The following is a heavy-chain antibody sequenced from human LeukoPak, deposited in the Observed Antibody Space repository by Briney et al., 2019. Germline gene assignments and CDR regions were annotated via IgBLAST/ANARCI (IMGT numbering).Heavy chain of an antibody. V-gene: IGHV4-59*01. CDR3: ARDKAKFGESTGFDP. Sequence: SETLSLTCAVSGGSISSYYWSWIRQPPGKGLEWIGYIYYSGSTNYNPSLKGRVTISVDTSKNQFSLKLSSVTAADTAVYYCARDKAKFGESTGFDPWGQGTLVTVSS. J-gene: IGHJ5*02. D-gene: IGHD3-10*01. CDR2: IYYSGST. CDR1: GGSISSYY.